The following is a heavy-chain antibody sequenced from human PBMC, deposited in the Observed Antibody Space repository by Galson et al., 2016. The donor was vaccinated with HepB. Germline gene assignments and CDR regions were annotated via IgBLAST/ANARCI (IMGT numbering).Heavy chain of an antibody. Sequence: SVKVSCKASGGLFTSYAISWVRQAPGQGLEWMGGIILLFDTANSAASFQDRVTITADKATRTAYMDLRSLRSDDTAVYYCAREPGIAASEGFDYWGQGTLVTVSS. V-gene: IGHV1-69*06. CDR3: AREPGIAASEGFDY. J-gene: IGHJ4*02. D-gene: IGHD6-13*01. CDR2: IILLFDTA. CDR1: GGLFTSYA.